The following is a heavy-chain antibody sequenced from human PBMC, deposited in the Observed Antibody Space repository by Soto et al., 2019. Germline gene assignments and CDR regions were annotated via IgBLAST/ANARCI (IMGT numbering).Heavy chain of an antibody. CDR1: GVTIRGYY. CDR2: VSYTGGK. J-gene: IGHJ4*02. CDR3: ANGTLNTTAAPDS. D-gene: IGHD6-13*01. Sequence: TSETLSLTCNVSGVTIRGYYWNWIRQPPGKPLHWIGSVSYTGGKTYNTSLKSRVTLAVDTTKNHFYLKFNSLTAADTAVYYCANGTLNTTAAPDSCSQGTLVTVSA. V-gene: IGHV4-59*01.